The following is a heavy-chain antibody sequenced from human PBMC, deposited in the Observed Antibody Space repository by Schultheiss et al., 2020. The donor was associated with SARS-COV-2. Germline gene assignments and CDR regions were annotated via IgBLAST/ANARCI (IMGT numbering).Heavy chain of an antibody. CDR1: GFTFSSYA. Sequence: GGSLRLSCAASGFTFSSYAMSWVRQAPGKGLEWVSAISGSGGSTYYADSVKGRFTISRDNSKNTLYLQMNSLRAEDTAVYYCARAVDLSYYYGSGSYYNDVYFDYWGQGTLVTVAS. J-gene: IGHJ4*02. V-gene: IGHV3-23*01. CDR3: ARAVDLSYYYGSGSYYNDVYFDY. CDR2: ISGSGGST. D-gene: IGHD3-10*01.